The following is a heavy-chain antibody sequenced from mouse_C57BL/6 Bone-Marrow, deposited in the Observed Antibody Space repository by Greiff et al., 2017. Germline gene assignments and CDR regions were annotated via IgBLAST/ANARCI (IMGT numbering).Heavy chain of an antibody. CDR3: ARTIYYYGSRENAMDY. CDR2: INPSNGGT. D-gene: IGHD1-1*01. Sequence: QVQLKQPGTELVKPGASVKLSCKASGYTFTSYWMHWVKQRPGQGLEWIGNINPSNGGTNYNEKFKSQATLTVDKSSSTAYMQLSSLTSEDSAVYYCARTIYYYGSRENAMDYWGQGTSVTVSS. CDR1: GYTFTSYW. V-gene: IGHV1-53*01. J-gene: IGHJ4*01.